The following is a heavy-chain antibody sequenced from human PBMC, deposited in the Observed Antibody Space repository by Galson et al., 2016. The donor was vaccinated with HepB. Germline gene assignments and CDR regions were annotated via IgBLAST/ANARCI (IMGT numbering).Heavy chain of an antibody. Sequence: SLRLSCAVSGFRLSDYGMHWVRQTPYKGLEWLSVIWYDESEKYYADSVKGRFTISRDNSKNTLYLQMHSLRVEDTGMYYCAKDLEVRMATKYYFEYWGLGTLVTVSS. CDR2: IWYDESEK. CDR1: GFRLSDYG. J-gene: IGHJ4*02. CDR3: AKDLEVRMATKYYFEY. V-gene: IGHV3-33*06. D-gene: IGHD5-24*01.